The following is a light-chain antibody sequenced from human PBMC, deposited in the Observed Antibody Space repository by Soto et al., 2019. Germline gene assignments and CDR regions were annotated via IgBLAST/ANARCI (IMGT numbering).Light chain of an antibody. J-gene: IGKJ4*01. CDR2: DPS. V-gene: IGKV3-11*01. Sequence: EIVLTQSPTTLSLSPGERATLSCRASQSINSHLAWYQQKPGQAPRLLMYDPSNRAADITARFSGSGSGTDFTLTISSLDPEDFAVYYCQQRSNWPLTFGGGTKVEIK. CDR3: QQRSNWPLT. CDR1: QSINSH.